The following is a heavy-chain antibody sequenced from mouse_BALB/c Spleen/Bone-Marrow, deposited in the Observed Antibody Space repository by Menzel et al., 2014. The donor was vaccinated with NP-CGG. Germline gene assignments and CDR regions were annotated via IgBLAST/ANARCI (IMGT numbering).Heavy chain of an antibody. Sequence: QVQLQQSGAELARPGASVKLSCKASGYTLTSYWMQWVKQRPGQGLEWIGAIYPGDGGTGYTQKFKGKATLTADKSSTTAYMQLSSLTSEDSAVYYCARNLPFDYWGQGTTLTVSS. J-gene: IGHJ2*01. CDR3: ARNLPFDY. V-gene: IGHV1-87*01. CDR1: GYTLTSYW. CDR2: IYPGDGGT.